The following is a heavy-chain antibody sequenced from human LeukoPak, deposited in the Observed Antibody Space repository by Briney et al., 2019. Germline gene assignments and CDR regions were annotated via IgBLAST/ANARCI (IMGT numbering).Heavy chain of an antibody. CDR3: ARTTMVRGTYYMDV. J-gene: IGHJ6*03. CDR2: IHYSGST. D-gene: IGHD3-10*01. Sequence: PSETLSLTCTVSGGSINSYYWSWIRQPPGKGLQWIGCIHYSGSTNYNPSLKSRVTISVDTSRNQFSLKLSSVTAADTAVYYCARTTMVRGTYYMDVWGKGTTVTISS. V-gene: IGHV4-59*01. CDR1: GGSINSYY.